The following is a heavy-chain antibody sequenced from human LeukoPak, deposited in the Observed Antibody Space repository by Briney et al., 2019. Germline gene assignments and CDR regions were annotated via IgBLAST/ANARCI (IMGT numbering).Heavy chain of an antibody. V-gene: IGHV3-33*01. D-gene: IGHD6-13*01. J-gene: IGHJ3*02. CDR3: ARDLYSSSWYGAFDI. Sequence: GGSLRLSCAASGFTFSSYGMHWVRQAPGKGLEWVAVIWYGGSNKYYADSVKGRFTTSRDNSKNTLYLQMNSLRAEDTAVYYCARDLYSSSWYGAFDIWGQGTMVTVSS. CDR2: IWYGGSNK. CDR1: GFTFSSYG.